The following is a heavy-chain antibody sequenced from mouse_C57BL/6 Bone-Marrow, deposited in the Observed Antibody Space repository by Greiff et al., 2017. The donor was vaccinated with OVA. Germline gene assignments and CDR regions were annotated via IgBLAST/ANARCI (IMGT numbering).Heavy chain of an antibody. D-gene: IGHD2-5*01. Sequence: VQLQQSGPGLVQPSQSLSITCTVSGFSLTSYGVHWVRQSPGKGLEWLGVIWSGGSTDYNAAFISRLSISKDNSKSQVFFKMNSLQADDTAIYYCAAHYSNYLAWFAYWGQGTLVTVSA. V-gene: IGHV2-2*01. CDR3: AAHYSNYLAWFAY. CDR1: GFSLTSYG. J-gene: IGHJ3*01. CDR2: IWSGGST.